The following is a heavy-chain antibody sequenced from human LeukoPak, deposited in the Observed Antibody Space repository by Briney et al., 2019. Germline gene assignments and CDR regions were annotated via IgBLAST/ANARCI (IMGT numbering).Heavy chain of an antibody. J-gene: IGHJ4*02. CDR1: GYTFTGYY. CDR3: ARRGVVGAIDY. V-gene: IGHV1-2*06. Sequence: GASVNVSCKASGYTFTGYYLHWVRQAPGQGLEWMGRLNPNSGDTNSAQKFQGRVTMTRDTSISTAYMDLSSLISDDTAVYYCARRGVVGAIDYRGQGTLVTVSS. CDR2: LNPNSGDT. D-gene: IGHD1-26*01.